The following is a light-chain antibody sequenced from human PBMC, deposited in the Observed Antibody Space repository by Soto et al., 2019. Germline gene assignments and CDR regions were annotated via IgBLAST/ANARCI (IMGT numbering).Light chain of an antibody. J-gene: IGKJ2*01. V-gene: IGKV3-11*01. CDR1: QSVSSY. Sequence: EIVLTQSPATLSLSPGERATLSCRASQSVSSYLAWYQQKPGQAPRLLIYDASNRATGIPARFSGSGSGTGFTLTFSSLEPEDFAVYYCQQRSNWPPYTFGQGTKLEIK. CDR2: DAS. CDR3: QQRSNWPPYT.